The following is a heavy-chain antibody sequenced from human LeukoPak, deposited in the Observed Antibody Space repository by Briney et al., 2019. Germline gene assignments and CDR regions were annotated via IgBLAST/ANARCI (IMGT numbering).Heavy chain of an antibody. D-gene: IGHD2-2*01. CDR1: GFTFDDYA. J-gene: IGHJ6*02. CDR3: AKAVPRYCSSTSCYSNGMDV. Sequence: PGRSMRLSCAASGFTFDDYAMHWVRQAPGKGLEWVSGISWNGGSIGYADSVKGRFTISRDNAKNSLYLQMNSLRAEDTALYYCAKAVPRYCSSTSCYSNGMDVWGQGTTVTVSS. CDR2: ISWNGGSI. V-gene: IGHV3-9*01.